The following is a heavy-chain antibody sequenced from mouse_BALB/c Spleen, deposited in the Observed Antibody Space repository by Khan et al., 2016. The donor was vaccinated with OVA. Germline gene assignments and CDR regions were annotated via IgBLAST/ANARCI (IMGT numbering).Heavy chain of an antibody. CDR3: ARSLYLSYGYGLDC. CDR2: ISSTGST. V-gene: IGHV3-2*02. D-gene: IGHD2-12*01. CDR1: GYSITSDYA. J-gene: IGHJ4*01. Sequence: EVQLQESGPGLVKPSQSLSLTCTVTGYSITSDYAWNWIRQFPGNKLEWMGYISSTGSTSYNPSLKSRISITRDTSKNQFFLQLKSVTTEDTATYYCARSLYLSYGYGLDCWGRGTSVTVSS.